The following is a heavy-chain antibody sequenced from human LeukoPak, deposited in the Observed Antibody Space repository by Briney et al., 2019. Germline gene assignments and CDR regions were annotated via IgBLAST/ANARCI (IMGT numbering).Heavy chain of an antibody. CDR2: IYYSGST. Sequence: SETLSLTCTVSGGSIRSYYWSWIRQPPGKGLEWIGYIYYSGSTNYNPSLKSRVTISVDTSKNQFSLKLSSVTAADTAVYYCARSFSSGYYSSYYFDYWGQGTLVTVSS. CDR1: GGSIRSYY. J-gene: IGHJ4*02. CDR3: ARSFSSGYYSSYYFDY. V-gene: IGHV4-59*01. D-gene: IGHD3-22*01.